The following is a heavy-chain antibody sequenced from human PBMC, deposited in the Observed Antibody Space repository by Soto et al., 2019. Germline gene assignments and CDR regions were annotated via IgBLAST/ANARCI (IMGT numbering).Heavy chain of an antibody. Sequence: GGSLRLSCAASGFTFSSYGMHWVRQAPGKGLEWVAVIRYDGSNKYYADSVKGRFTISRDNSKNTLYLQMNSLRAEDTAVYYCASPYYDSSGNDAFDIWGQGTMVTVSS. CDR2: IRYDGSNK. CDR1: GFTFSSYG. J-gene: IGHJ3*02. D-gene: IGHD3-22*01. CDR3: ASPYYDSSGNDAFDI. V-gene: IGHV3-33*01.